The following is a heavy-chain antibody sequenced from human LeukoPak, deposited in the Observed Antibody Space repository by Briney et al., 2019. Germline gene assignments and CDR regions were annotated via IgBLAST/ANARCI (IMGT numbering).Heavy chain of an antibody. CDR1: GYTFTSYD. V-gene: IGHV1-8*01. CDR2: MNPNSGNT. CDR3: ARDEWEHTYNWFDP. D-gene: IGHD1-26*01. J-gene: IGHJ5*02. Sequence: ASVKVSCKASGYTFTSYDINWVRRATGQGLEWMGWMNPNSGNTGYAQKFQGRVTMTRNTSISTAYMELSSLRSEDTAVYYCARDEWEHTYNWFDPWGQGTLVTVSS.